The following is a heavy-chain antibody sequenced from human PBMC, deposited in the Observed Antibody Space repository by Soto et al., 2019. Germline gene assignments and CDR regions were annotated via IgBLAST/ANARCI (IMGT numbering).Heavy chain of an antibody. Sequence: GGPLTVSCGASGFTFGSYAMHWVRQAPGKGLEWVAVIWYDGINTDYTKSVKGRFTISRDNSKNTLYLQMNSLRAEDTAVYYCARDLEQSLDSWGQGIVVTVS. V-gene: IGHV3-33*01. J-gene: IGHJ4*02. CDR3: ARDLEQSLDS. CDR2: IWYDGINT. CDR1: GFTFGSYA.